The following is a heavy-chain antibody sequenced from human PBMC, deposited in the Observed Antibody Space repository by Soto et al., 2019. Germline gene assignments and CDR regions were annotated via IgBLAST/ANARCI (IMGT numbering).Heavy chain of an antibody. Sequence: GGCLRLSCAASGFTFSDAWMSCVRQSHGKGLEWDGRMRRTGDDGVADIASRATRRSSISIDESNNTLYLLMTILKTDHTGIYSYTTDHMFGASSPQFHHWGQGTLVTVSS. D-gene: IGHD3-3*02. CDR3: TTDHMFGASSPQFHH. V-gene: IGHV3-15*01. CDR1: GFTFSDAW. J-gene: IGHJ1*01. CDR2: MRRTGDDGVA.